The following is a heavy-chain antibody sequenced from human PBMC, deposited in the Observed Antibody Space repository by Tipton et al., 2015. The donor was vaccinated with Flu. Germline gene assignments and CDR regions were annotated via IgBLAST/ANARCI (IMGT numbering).Heavy chain of an antibody. CDR1: GGSISSSSYY. J-gene: IGHJ4*02. CDR2: IYYSGST. CDR3: ARGRGYYYDFDY. D-gene: IGHD3-22*01. V-gene: IGHV4-39*01. Sequence: TLSLTCTVSGGSISSSSYYWGWIRQPPRKGLEWIGSIYYSGSTYYNPSLKSRVTISVDTSKNQFSLKLSSVTAADTAVYYCARGRGYYYDFDYWGQGTLVTVSS.